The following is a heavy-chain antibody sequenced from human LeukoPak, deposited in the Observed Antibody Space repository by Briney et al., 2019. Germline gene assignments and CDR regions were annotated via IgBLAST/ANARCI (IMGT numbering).Heavy chain of an antibody. CDR2: IYYSGNT. CDR3: ASYISTPGSRNLDC. Sequence: PSETLSLTRTVSGGSISSSTYYWGWIRQPPGKGLEWIGSIYYSGNTYYNPSLKSRVTISVDTSKNQFSLKLSSVTAADTAVYYCASYISTPGSRNLDCWGQGTLVTVSS. D-gene: IGHD6-13*01. V-gene: IGHV4-39*01. J-gene: IGHJ4*02. CDR1: GGSISSSTYY.